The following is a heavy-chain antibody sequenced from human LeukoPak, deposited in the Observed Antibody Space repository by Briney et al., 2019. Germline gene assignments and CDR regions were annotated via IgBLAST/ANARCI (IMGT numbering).Heavy chain of an antibody. CDR1: GFTFSSYA. V-gene: IGHV3-30*04. J-gene: IGHJ6*02. D-gene: IGHD3-10*01. Sequence: GGSLRLSCAASGFTFSSYAMHWVRQAPGKGLEWVAVISYDGSNKYYADSVKGRFTISRDNSKNTLYLQMNSLSAEDTAVYYCARGFRVVRGVIRTYYYYYGMDVWGQGTTVTVSS. CDR2: ISYDGSNK. CDR3: ARGFRVVRGVIRTYYYYYGMDV.